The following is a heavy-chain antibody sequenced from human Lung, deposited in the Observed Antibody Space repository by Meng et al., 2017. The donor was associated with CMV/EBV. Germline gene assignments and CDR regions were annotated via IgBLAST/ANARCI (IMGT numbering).Heavy chain of an antibody. CDR2: INDDGSST. CDR1: GFTFSKSW. V-gene: IGHV3-74*01. CDR3: ATETFHDFGSGYVPVDY. J-gene: IGHJ4*02. D-gene: IGHD3-3*01. Sequence: LTXAASGFTFSKSWIHWVRQAPGKGMVWVSRINDDGSSTTYADSVKGRFTVSRDNAKDTLYLQMSSLRAEDTAVYYCATETFHDFGSGYVPVDYWGQGTLVTVSS.